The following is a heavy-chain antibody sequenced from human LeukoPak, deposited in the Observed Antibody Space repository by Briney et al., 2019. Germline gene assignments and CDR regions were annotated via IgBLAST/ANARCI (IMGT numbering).Heavy chain of an antibody. Sequence: GGFLRLSCAAPGFTFSSFDMHWVRQTTGQGLEWVSTIGTASDTYYPGSVEGRFTLSRDNAKNSLYLQMNSLTAGDTAVYYCARGPPRGKYYYMDVWGKGTTVTVSS. J-gene: IGHJ6*03. CDR2: IGTASDT. CDR1: GFTFSSFD. CDR3: ARGPPRGKYYYMDV. V-gene: IGHV3-13*01. D-gene: IGHD1-1*01.